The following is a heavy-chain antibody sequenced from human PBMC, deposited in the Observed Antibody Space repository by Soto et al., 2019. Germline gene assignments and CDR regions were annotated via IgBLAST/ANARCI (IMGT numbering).Heavy chain of an antibody. Sequence: PSETLSLTCTVSGGSISRGDYYWNWIRQPPGKGLEWIGFIYNSGTTYYNPSLRSRVTISVDTSKNQFSLKLTSVTAADTAVYYCARNDYDYVWESPGGDAFHIWGRGTMVTVSS. D-gene: IGHD3-16*01. CDR3: ARNDYDYVWESPGGDAFHI. CDR1: GGSISRGDYY. J-gene: IGHJ3*02. V-gene: IGHV4-30-4*01. CDR2: IYNSGTT.